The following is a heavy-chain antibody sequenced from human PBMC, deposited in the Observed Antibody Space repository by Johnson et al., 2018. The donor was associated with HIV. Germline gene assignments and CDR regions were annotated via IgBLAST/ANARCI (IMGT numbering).Heavy chain of an antibody. J-gene: IGHJ3*02. V-gene: IGHV3-15*01. CDR3: STDRDSIVGSHDAFDI. Sequence: VHLVESGGGLVKPGGSLRISCEASGMIFSNLWFNWVRQAPGKGLEWVGRIRSKSAGGTIEYAAPVKGRFTISRDDSRDTLYLQMNSLKTEDTAVYYCSTDRDSIVGSHDAFDIWGQGTMVTVSS. CDR1: GMIFSNLW. CDR2: IRSKSAGGTI. D-gene: IGHD1-26*01.